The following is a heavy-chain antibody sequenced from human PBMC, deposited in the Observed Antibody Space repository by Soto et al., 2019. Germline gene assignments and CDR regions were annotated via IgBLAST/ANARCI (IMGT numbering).Heavy chain of an antibody. CDR2: INGGNGNT. Sequence: ASVKVSCKASGYSFTTHAMHWVRQAPGQRLEWMAWINGGNGNTKYSQKFQDRVTITWDTSASIAYLELSSLRSEDTAVYYCARGKGMEENYYYHGMDVWGQGTTVTVSS. D-gene: IGHD1-1*01. V-gene: IGHV1-3*01. CDR1: GYSFTTHA. J-gene: IGHJ6*02. CDR3: ARGKGMEENYYYHGMDV.